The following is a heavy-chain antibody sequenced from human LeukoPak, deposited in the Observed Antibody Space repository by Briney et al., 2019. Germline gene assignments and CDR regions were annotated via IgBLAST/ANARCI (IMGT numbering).Heavy chain of an antibody. V-gene: IGHV4-4*09. CDR2: IHSSGGS. Sequence: PSETLSLTCTVPGASISNYYWSWIRQTPEKGLEWMGHIHSSGGSSYYPSLKSRLTLSIDTSRNQLSLKLPSVTAADTAVYFCARLGSYHDFWGQEALVTVSS. J-gene: IGHJ4*02. CDR1: GASISNYY. CDR3: ARLGSYHDF. D-gene: IGHD1-26*01.